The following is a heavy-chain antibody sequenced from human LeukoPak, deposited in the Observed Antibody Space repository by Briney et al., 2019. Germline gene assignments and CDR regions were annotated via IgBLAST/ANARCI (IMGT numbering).Heavy chain of an antibody. CDR1: GGSISSYY. Sequence: SETLSLTCTVSGGSISSYYWSWIRQPPGKGLEWIGCIYTSGSTNYNPSLKSRVTISVDTSKNQFSLKLSSVTAADTAVYYCARHRFSLVSHYYYYMDVWGKGTTVTVSS. CDR2: IYTSGST. J-gene: IGHJ6*03. CDR3: ARHRFSLVSHYYYYMDV. V-gene: IGHV4-4*09.